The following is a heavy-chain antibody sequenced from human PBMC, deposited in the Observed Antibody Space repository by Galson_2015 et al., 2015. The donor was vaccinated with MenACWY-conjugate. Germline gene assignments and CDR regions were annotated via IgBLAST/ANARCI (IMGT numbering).Heavy chain of an antibody. CDR1: GFTFTNYA. V-gene: IGHV3-23*01. CDR2: IGGSGTT. Sequence: SLRLSCAASGFTFTNYAMNWVRQAPGKGLEWVSSIGGSGTTYYADSVKGRFTISRDNSKNRVHLQMNSLRAEDTAIYYCAKANSGGICTSGWACWFDPWGQGSLVIVSS. J-gene: IGHJ5*02. D-gene: IGHD2-15*01. CDR3: AKANSGGICTSGWACWFDP.